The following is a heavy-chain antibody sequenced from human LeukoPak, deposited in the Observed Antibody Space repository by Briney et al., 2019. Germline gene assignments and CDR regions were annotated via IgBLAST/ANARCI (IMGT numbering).Heavy chain of an antibody. CDR3: ARASLAYCGGDCYYYWYFDL. Sequence: SQTLSLTCAVSGGSSSSGGYSCSWIRQPPGKVLEWIGYIYHSWSTYYNPSLKSRVTISVDRSNNQSSLKLSSVTAADTAVYYCARASLAYCGGDCYYYWYFDLWGRGTLVTVSS. D-gene: IGHD2-21*02. J-gene: IGHJ2*01. CDR2: IYHSWST. CDR1: GGSSSSGGYS. V-gene: IGHV4-30-2*01.